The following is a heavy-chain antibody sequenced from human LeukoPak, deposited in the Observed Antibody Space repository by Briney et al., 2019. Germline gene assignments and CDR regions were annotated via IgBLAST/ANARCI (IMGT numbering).Heavy chain of an antibody. D-gene: IGHD3-22*01. CDR3: AKIDWEYYYDSSGYYYGAFDI. V-gene: IGHV3-23*01. Sequence: GGSQRLSCAASGFTFSSYAMSWVRQAPGKGLEWVSAIRGSGGSTYYADSVKGRFTISRDNSKNTLYLQMNSLRAEDTAVSYCAKIDWEYYYDSSGYYYGAFDIWGQGTMVTVSS. CDR1: GFTFSSYA. J-gene: IGHJ3*02. CDR2: IRGSGGST.